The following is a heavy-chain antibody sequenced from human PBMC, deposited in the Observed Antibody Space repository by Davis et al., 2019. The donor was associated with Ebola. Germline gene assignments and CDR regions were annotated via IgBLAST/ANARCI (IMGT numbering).Heavy chain of an antibody. CDR3: ASAGVVPYYYYGMDV. CDR1: GYTFTYRY. CDR2: ITPFNGNT. J-gene: IGHJ6*02. Sequence: SVKVSCKASGYTFTYRYLHWVRQAPGQALEGMGWITPFNGNTNYAQKFQDRVTITRDRSMSTAYMELSSLRSEDTAMYYCASAGVVPYYYYGMDVWGQGTTVTVSS. V-gene: IGHV1-45*02. D-gene: IGHD2-15*01.